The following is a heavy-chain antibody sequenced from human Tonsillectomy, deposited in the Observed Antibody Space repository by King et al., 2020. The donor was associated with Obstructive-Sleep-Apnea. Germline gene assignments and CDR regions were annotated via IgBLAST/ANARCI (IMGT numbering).Heavy chain of an antibody. CDR3: ARLNDYVWGSYRYPMYYFDY. Sequence: VQLQESGPGLVKPSETLSLTCTVSGGSVSSGSYYWSWIRQPPGKGLEWIGYIYYSGSTNYNPSLKSRVTISVDTSKNQFSLKLSSVTAADTAVYYCARLNDYVWGSYRYPMYYFDYWGQGTLVTVSS. CDR1: GGSVSSGSYY. J-gene: IGHJ4*02. V-gene: IGHV4-61*01. CDR2: IYYSGST. D-gene: IGHD3-16*02.